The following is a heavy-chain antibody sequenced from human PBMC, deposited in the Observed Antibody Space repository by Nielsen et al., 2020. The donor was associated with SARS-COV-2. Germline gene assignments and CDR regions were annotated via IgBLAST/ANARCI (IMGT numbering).Heavy chain of an antibody. D-gene: IGHD3-10*01. Sequence: ASVKVSCKASGYTFTSYAMHWVRQAPGQRLEWMGWINAGNGNTKYSQKFQGRVTITRDTSASTAYMELSSLRSEDTAVYYCAREDYYGSGSYYRALYYMDVWGKGTTVTVSS. J-gene: IGHJ6*03. CDR1: GYTFTSYA. CDR3: AREDYYGSGSYYRALYYMDV. V-gene: IGHV1-3*01. CDR2: INAGNGNT.